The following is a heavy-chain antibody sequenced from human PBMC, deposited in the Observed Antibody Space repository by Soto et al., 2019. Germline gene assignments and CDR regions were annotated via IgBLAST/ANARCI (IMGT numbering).Heavy chain of an antibody. Sequence: GGSLRLSCAASGFTFSSYGMHWVRQAPGEGLEWVSGISSVGGATNYADSVKGRFTISRDNSKNTVYLQMNSLRGEDTAVYYCAKDRMPVSGTLFDFWGQGILVTVSS. D-gene: IGHD6-19*01. CDR3: AKDRMPVSGTLFDF. J-gene: IGHJ4*02. CDR2: ISSVGGAT. V-gene: IGHV3-23*01. CDR1: GFTFSSYG.